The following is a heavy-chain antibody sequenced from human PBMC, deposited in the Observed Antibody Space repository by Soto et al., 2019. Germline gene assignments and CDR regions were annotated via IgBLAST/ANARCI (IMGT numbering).Heavy chain of an antibody. CDR1: GFTFSSYA. CDR3: AEDAVYGDSFDY. J-gene: IGHJ4*02. V-gene: IGHV3-23*01. D-gene: IGHD4-17*01. CDR2: ISGSGGST. Sequence: GGSLRLSCAASGFTFSSYAMSWVRQAPGKGLEWVSAISGSGGSTYYADSVKGLFTISRDNSKNTLTLLMNSLRAEDTALYYCAEDAVYGDSFDYWGQGTLVTVSS.